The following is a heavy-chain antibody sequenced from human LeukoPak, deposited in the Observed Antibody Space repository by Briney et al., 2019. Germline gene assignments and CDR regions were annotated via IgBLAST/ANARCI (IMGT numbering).Heavy chain of an antibody. Sequence: GGSLSLSCAASGFTFSTYWMHWVRQAPGKGLVWVSRITGDGSDTTYADSVKGRFTISRDNAKNTLYLQMNSLRAEDTAVYYCARGWIVGGIRDVFLDDWGQGTLATVSS. V-gene: IGHV3-74*01. J-gene: IGHJ4*02. CDR3: ARGWIVGGIRDVFLDD. CDR1: GFTFSTYW. D-gene: IGHD1-26*01. CDR2: ITGDGSDT.